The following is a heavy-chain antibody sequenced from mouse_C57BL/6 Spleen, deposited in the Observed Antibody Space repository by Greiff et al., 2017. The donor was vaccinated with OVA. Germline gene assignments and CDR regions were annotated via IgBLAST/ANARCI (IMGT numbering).Heavy chain of an antibody. Sequence: EVQLQQSGPELVKPGASVKISCKASGYTFTDYYMNWVKQSHGKSLEWIGDINPNNGGTSYNQKFKGKATLTVDKSSSTAYMELRSLTSEDSAVYYCARRVYYDYEGYYAMDYWGQGTSVTVSS. D-gene: IGHD2-4*01. CDR3: ARRVYYDYEGYYAMDY. J-gene: IGHJ4*01. CDR1: GYTFTDYY. CDR2: INPNNGGT. V-gene: IGHV1-26*01.